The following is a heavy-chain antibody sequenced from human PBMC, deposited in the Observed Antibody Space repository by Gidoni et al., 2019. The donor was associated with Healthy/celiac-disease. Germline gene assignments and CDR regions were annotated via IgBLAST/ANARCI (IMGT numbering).Heavy chain of an antibody. Sequence: CTVYGGSISSSSYYWGWIRQPPGKGLEWIGSIYYSGSTYYNPSLKSRVTISVDTSKNQFPLKLSSVTSADTAVYYCASQGLVADPLSYWGQGTLVTVSS. CDR2: IYYSGST. D-gene: IGHD5-12*01. CDR3: ASQGLVADPLSY. CDR1: GGSISSSSYY. J-gene: IGHJ4*02. V-gene: IGHV4-39*01.